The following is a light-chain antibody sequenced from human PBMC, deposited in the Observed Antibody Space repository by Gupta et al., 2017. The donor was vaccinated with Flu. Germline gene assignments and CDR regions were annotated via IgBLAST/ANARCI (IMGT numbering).Light chain of an antibody. CDR2: GAS. J-gene: IGKJ1*01. CDR3: QQYKNWPPWT. Sequence: EIVMTQSPATLSVSPGERAALYCRASQSVRSNLAWCKQKPGQAPRLLIYGASTMATGIPARYSGSGCGIQLPLTSSSRQWEEFAVYYFQQYKNWPPWTFGQGTKVEIK. CDR1: QSVRSN. V-gene: IGKV3-15*01.